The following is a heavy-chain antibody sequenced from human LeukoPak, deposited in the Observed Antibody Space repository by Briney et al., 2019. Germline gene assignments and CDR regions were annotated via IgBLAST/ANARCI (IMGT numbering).Heavy chain of an antibody. D-gene: IGHD6-19*01. CDR3: ARGCSSGFYYYYYYYMDV. CDR2: MNPNSGNT. V-gene: IGHV1-8*01. Sequence: ASVKVSCKASGYTFTSYDINWVRQATGQGLEWMGWMNPNSGNTGYAQKFQGRVTMTWNTSISTAYMELSSLRSEDTAVYYCARGCSSGFYYYYYYYMDVWGKGTTVTVSS. CDR1: GYTFTSYD. J-gene: IGHJ6*03.